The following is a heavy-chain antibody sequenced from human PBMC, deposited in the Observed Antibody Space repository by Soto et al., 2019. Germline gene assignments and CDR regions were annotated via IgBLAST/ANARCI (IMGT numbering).Heavy chain of an antibody. Sequence: QMQLVQSGPEVKKPGTSVKVSCKASGFTFTSSAVQWVRQARGQRLEWIGWIVVGSGNTNYAQKFQERVTITRDMSTSTAYMELSSPRSEDTAVYYCAADSSGYGAFDIWGQGTMVTVSS. CDR1: GFTFTSSA. CDR3: AADSSGYGAFDI. CDR2: IVVGSGNT. J-gene: IGHJ3*02. V-gene: IGHV1-58*01. D-gene: IGHD3-22*01.